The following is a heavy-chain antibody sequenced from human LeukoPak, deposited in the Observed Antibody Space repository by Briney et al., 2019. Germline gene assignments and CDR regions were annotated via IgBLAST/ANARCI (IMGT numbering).Heavy chain of an antibody. V-gene: IGHV4-59*01. Sequence: SETLSLTCTVSGGSISSYYWSWIRQPPGKGLEWIGYIYYSGSTNYNPSLKSRVTISVDTSKNQFSLKLSSVTAADTAVYYCARGSTYGSRKDLFDTWGQGTLVTVSS. CDR2: IYYSGST. J-gene: IGHJ5*02. CDR1: GGSISSYY. D-gene: IGHD3-10*01. CDR3: ARGSTYGSRKDLFDT.